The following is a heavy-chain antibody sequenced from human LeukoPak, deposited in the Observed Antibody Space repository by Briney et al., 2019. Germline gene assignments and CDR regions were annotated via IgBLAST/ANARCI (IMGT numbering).Heavy chain of an antibody. CDR2: IYSGGST. V-gene: IGHV3-66*01. Sequence: PGGSLRLSCAASGFTVSTNYMNWVRQAPGKGLEWVSVIYSGGSTYYADSVKGRFTISRDNSKNTLYLQMNSLRAEDTAVYYCARGNDYGDYYFDYWGQGTLVTVS. CDR3: ARGNDYGDYYFDY. D-gene: IGHD4-17*01. J-gene: IGHJ4*02. CDR1: GFTVSTNY.